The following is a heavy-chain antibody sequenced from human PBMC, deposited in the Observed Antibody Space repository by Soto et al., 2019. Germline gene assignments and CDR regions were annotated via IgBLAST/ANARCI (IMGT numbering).Heavy chain of an antibody. V-gene: IGHV4-59*01. J-gene: IGHJ5*02. CDR3: AREIAVAGTSWFDP. CDR2: IYYSGST. CDR1: GGSISSYY. D-gene: IGHD6-19*01. Sequence: SETLSLTCTVSGGSISSYYWSWIRQPPGKGLERIGYIYYSGSTNYNPSLKSRVTISVDTSKNQFSLKLSSVTAADTAVYYCAREIAVAGTSWFDPWGQGTLVTVSS.